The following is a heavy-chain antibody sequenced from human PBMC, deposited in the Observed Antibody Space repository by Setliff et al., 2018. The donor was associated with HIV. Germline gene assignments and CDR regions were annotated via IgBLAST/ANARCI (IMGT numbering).Heavy chain of an antibody. J-gene: IGHJ4*02. V-gene: IGHV4-39*01. CDR2: IYYSGST. D-gene: IGHD3-22*01. Sequence: PSETLSLTCSVSGDSISSSSYNWGWIRQPPGKGLEWIGSIYYSGSTYYNPSLNSRVTISVDASKNQFSLKLSSVTAADTAVYYCASLPPLYDSSGYYFDYWGQGTLVTVSS. CDR1: GDSISSSSYN. CDR3: ASLPPLYDSSGYYFDY.